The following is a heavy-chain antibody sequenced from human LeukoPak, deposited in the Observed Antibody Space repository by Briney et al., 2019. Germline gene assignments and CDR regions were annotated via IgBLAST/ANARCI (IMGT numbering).Heavy chain of an antibody. V-gene: IGHV4-39*01. CDR2: IYYGGST. Sequence: SETLSLTCSVSGGSISRSRDYWGWIRQPPGKGLEWIGSIYYGGSTYYNPSLESRVTISVDSSKNQFSLKLPSVTAADTAVYYCAKLWGGQNWNDDWGQGTLVTVSS. CDR3: AKLWGGQNWNDD. D-gene: IGHD3-16*01. J-gene: IGHJ5*02. CDR1: GGSISRSRDY.